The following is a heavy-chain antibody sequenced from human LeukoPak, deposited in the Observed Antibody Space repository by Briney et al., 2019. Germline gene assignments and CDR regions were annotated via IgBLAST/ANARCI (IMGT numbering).Heavy chain of an antibody. CDR3: ASSDPRYYYGSGSHYNWFDP. CDR2: IYYSGST. CDR1: GGSISSSSYY. V-gene: IGHV4-39*07. J-gene: IGHJ5*02. Sequence: SETLSLTCTVSGGSISSSSYYWGWIRQPPGKGLEWIGSIYYSGSTYYNPSLKSRVTISVDTSKNQFSLKLSSVTAADTAVYYCASSDPRYYYGSGSHYNWFDPWGQGTLDTVSS. D-gene: IGHD3-10*01.